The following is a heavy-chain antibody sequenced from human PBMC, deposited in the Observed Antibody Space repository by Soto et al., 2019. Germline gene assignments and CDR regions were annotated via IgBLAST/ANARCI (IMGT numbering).Heavy chain of an antibody. Sequence: VQLVESGGGLVKPGGSLRLSCAASGFTFSSYAMHWVRQAPGKGLEWVAVISYDGSNKYYADSVKGRFTISRDNSKNTLYLQMNSLRAEDTAVYYCARDTRLVRGVISKAIDYWGQGTLVTVSS. CDR2: ISYDGSNK. D-gene: IGHD3-10*01. J-gene: IGHJ4*02. V-gene: IGHV3-30-3*01. CDR3: ARDTRLVRGVISKAIDY. CDR1: GFTFSSYA.